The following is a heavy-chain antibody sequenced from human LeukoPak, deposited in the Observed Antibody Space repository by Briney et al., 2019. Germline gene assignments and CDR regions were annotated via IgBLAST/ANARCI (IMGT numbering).Heavy chain of an antibody. CDR3: AREAGGGATPAQFDY. V-gene: IGHV3-48*03. D-gene: IGHD1-26*01. Sequence: GGSLRLSCAASGVIISSYAMSWVRQAPGKGLEWVSYISSSGSTIYYADSVKGRFTISRDNAKNSLYLQMNSLRAEDTAVYYCAREAGGGATPAQFDYWGQGTLVTVSS. CDR2: ISSSGSTI. CDR1: GVIISSYA. J-gene: IGHJ4*02.